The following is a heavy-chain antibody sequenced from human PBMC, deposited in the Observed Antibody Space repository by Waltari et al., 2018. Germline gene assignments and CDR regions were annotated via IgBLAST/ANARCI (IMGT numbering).Heavy chain of an antibody. D-gene: IGHD3-22*01. J-gene: IGHJ3*02. CDR2: IDWDDAK. CDR1: GFSLSTSGMC. CDR3: ARSYYYDSSGYYPPDAFDI. V-gene: IGHV2-70*15. Sequence: QVTLRESGPALVKPTQTLTLTCTFSGFSLSTSGMCVSWIRQPPGKALEWLARIDWDDAKYYRTTLKTSLTISKDTSKNQVVLTMTNLDPVDTATYYCARSYYYDSSGYYPPDAFDIWGQGTMVTVSS.